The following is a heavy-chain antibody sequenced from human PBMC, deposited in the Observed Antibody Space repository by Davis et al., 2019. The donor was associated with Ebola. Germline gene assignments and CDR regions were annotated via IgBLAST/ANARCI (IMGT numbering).Heavy chain of an antibody. CDR2: IYSGGST. CDR1: GFTFSAVY. CDR3: ARGYIWGSYRAFDY. Sequence: GESLKISCTASGFTFSAVYMSWVRQAPGKGLEWVSVIYSGGSTYYADSVKGRFTISRDNSKNTLYLQMNSLRAEDTAVYYCARGYIWGSYRAFDYWGQGTLVTVSS. D-gene: IGHD3-16*02. V-gene: IGHV3-53*01. J-gene: IGHJ4*02.